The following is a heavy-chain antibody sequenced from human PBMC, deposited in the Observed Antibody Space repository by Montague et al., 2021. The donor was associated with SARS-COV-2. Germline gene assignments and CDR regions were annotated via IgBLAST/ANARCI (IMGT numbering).Heavy chain of an antibody. CDR2: IVYDGIT. Sequence: SETLSLTCTVSGDSVSSADYYWTWIRQPPGKGLEWIGYIVYDGITKYSPALRSRVTISMDTSKNQLSLNLKSVTAADTALYYCARPRNAGYFWSLDFWGQGTTVTVSS. J-gene: IGHJ6*02. CDR1: GDSVSSADYY. CDR3: ARPRNAGYFWSLDF. D-gene: IGHD1-26*01. V-gene: IGHV4-61*08.